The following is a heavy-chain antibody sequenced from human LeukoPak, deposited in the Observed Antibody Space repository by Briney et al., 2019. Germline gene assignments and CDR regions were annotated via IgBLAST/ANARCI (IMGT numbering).Heavy chain of an antibody. J-gene: IGHJ4*02. CDR2: IIPIFGTA. CDR1: GGTFSSYA. CDR3: ASWGMATVVPTPFDY. V-gene: IGHV1-69*06. Sequence: SVKVSCKASGGTFSSYAISWVRQAPGQGLEWMGGIIPIFGTANYAQKFQGRVTITADKSTSTAYMELSSLRSEDTAVYYCASWGMATVVPTPFDYWGQGTLVTVSS. D-gene: IGHD4-23*01.